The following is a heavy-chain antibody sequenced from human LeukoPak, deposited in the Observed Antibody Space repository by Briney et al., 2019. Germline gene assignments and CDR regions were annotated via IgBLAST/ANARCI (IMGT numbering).Heavy chain of an antibody. CDR1: GFTFSSYS. V-gene: IGHV3-21*01. D-gene: IGHD5-18*01. CDR3: AREEGYSYGQYLN. J-gene: IGHJ4*02. Sequence: GGSLRLSCAASGFTFSSYSMNWVRQAPGKGLEWVSSISSSSSYIYYADSVKGRFTISRDNAKNSLYLQMNSLRAEDTAVYYCAREEGYSYGQYLNWGQGTLVTVSS. CDR2: ISSSSSYI.